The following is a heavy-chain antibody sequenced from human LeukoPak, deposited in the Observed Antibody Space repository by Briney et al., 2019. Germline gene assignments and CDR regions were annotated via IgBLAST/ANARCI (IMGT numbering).Heavy chain of an antibody. J-gene: IGHJ5*02. D-gene: IGHD3-9*01. CDR1: GFTFSDYW. Sequence: GGSLRLSCTASGFTFSDYWMTWVRQAPGKGLEWVANIKQDGSAKYYVDSVKGRFTISRDNAKNSLYLQMDSLRVEDTAVYYCARLDLEDFDWLENWFDPWGQGTLVTVSS. V-gene: IGHV3-7*03. CDR3: ARLDLEDFDWLENWFDP. CDR2: IKQDGSAK.